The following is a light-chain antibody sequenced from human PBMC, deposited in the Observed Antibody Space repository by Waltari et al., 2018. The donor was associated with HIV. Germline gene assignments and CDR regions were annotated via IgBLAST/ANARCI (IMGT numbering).Light chain of an antibody. CDR3: ASFTDDNTVI. V-gene: IGLV2-14*03. CDR1: DLDLGLYKF. CDR2: DVG. J-gene: IGLJ2*01. Sequence: AVTQPASVSGLPGQSTTISCTVDDLDLGLYKFVSWYPQHSDNPPRLLLHDVGSRASGVSDRFSGSMSGNTASLTISGLRAEDEGHYYCASFTDDNTVIFGGGTEVTVL.